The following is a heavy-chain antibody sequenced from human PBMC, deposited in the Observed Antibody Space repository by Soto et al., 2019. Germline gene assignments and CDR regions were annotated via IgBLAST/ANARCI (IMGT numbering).Heavy chain of an antibody. CDR3: ARGRTGCFDP. V-gene: IGHV4-59*01. J-gene: IGHJ5*02. CDR1: GGSISSYY. CDR2: IYYSGST. D-gene: IGHD1-1*01. Sequence: PSETLSLTCTVSGGSISSYYWTWIRQPPGKGLEWIGYIYYSGSTNYNPSLKSRVTISVDTSKNQFSLKLSSVTAADTAVYYCARGRTGCFDPWGQGTLVTVSS.